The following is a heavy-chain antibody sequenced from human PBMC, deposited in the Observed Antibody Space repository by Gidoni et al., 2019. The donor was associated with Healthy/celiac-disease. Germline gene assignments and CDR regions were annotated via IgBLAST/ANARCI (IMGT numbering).Heavy chain of an antibody. V-gene: IGHV1-46*01. Sequence: QVQLVQSGAEVKKPGASVKVSCKASGYTFTRYYMHWVRQAPGQGLEWMGIINPGGGSTSYAQKSQGGSTMPGDTSTSTVYRGLSSLRSEDTAVYYCARTKGGGAYYYYGMDVWGQGTTVTVSS. J-gene: IGHJ6*02. CDR1: GYTFTRYY. D-gene: IGHD1-26*01. CDR2: INPGGGST. CDR3: ARTKGGGAYYYYGMDV.